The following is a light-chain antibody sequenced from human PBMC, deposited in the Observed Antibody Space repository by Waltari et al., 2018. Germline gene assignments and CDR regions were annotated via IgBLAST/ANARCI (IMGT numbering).Light chain of an antibody. J-gene: IGLJ1*01. V-gene: IGLV2-8*01. Sequence: QSALTQPPSASGSPGQSVAISCTGTSSEVGAYNFVSWYQQHPGRAPKLIIYEVNGRPSGVSDRFSGSKSGNTATLTVSRLQAEDEADFYCSSYAGNNNYVFGTGTKVTVL. CDR1: SSEVGAYNF. CDR2: EVN. CDR3: SSYAGNNNYV.